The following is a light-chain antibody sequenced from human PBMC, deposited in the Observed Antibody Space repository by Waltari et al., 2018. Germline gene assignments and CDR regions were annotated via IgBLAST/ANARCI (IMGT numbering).Light chain of an antibody. CDR3: SSYATGNILL. J-gene: IGLJ3*02. V-gene: IGLV2-14*01. Sequence: QSALTQPASVSGSPGQSITLPCTGPSGDIGCYKFSSWYQQPPGEAPRLVIYEVSNRASWVSNRFSGSKSGNTAALTISGLQPEDEADYYCSSYATGNILLFGGGTRLTVL. CDR2: EVS. CDR1: SGDIGCYKF.